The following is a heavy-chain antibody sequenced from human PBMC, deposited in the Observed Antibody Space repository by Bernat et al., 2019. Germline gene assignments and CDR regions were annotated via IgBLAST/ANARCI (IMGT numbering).Heavy chain of an antibody. CDR2: IYYSGST. Sequence: QVQLQESGPGLVKPSQTLSLTCTVSGGSISSGGYYWSWIRQHPGKGLEWIGYIYYSGSTYYNPSLKSRVTISVDTSKNQFSLKLSSVTDAETAVYYFARAGYYYDSSGSTPDAFDIWGQGTMVTVSS. CDR3: ARAGYYYDSSGSTPDAFDI. D-gene: IGHD3-22*01. CDR1: GGSISSGGYY. J-gene: IGHJ3*02. V-gene: IGHV4-31*03.